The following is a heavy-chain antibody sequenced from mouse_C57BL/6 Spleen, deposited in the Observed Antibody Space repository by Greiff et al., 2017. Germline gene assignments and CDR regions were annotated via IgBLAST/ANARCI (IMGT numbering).Heavy chain of an antibody. V-gene: IGHV1-53*01. J-gene: IGHJ2*01. CDR3: ARPIWLRRREGYGC. CDR2: INPSNGGT. D-gene: IGHD2-2*01. CDR1: GYTFTSYW. Sequence: QVQLQQPGTELVKPGASVKMSCKASGYTFTSYWMHWVKQRPGQGLEWIGNINPSNGGTNYNEKFKSKATLTVDKSSSTAYMQLSSLTSEDSAVYCCARPIWLRRREGYGCWGPGATLSVS.